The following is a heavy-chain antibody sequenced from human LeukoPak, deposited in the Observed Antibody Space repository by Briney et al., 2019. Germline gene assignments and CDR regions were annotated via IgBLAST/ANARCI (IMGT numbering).Heavy chain of an antibody. CDR2: IYPGDSDT. CDR3: ARAPGIVATNPFDY. D-gene: IGHD5-12*01. J-gene: IGHJ4*02. V-gene: IGHV5-51*01. Sequence: GESLQISCTGSGYNFTNYWIVWVRQMPGKGLEWMGIIYPGDSDTRCSPSFQGQVTISADKSITTAYLQWSSLKASDTAIYYCARAPGIVATNPFDYWGQETVVTVSS. CDR1: GYNFTNYW.